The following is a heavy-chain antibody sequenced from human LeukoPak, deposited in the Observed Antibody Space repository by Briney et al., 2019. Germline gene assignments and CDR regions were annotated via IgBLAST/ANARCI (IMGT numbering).Heavy chain of an antibody. CDR1: GFTFSSYS. CDR2: ISSSSSTI. CDR3: ARDASVPPYGDTAS. Sequence: GGSLRLSCAPSGFTFSSYSMNGVRQAPGKGLEWVSYISSSSSTIYYADSVKGRFTISRDNAKNSLYLQMNSLRAEDTAVYYCARDASVPPYGDTASWGQGTLVTVSS. J-gene: IGHJ4*02. V-gene: IGHV3-48*01. D-gene: IGHD4-17*01.